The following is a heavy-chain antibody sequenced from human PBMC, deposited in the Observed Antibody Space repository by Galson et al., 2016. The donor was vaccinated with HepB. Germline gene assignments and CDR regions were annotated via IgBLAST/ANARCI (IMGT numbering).Heavy chain of an antibody. CDR2: IYSGGAT. V-gene: IGHV3-66*01. Sequence: SLRLSCAASGVTVSNNYMSWVRQAPGRGLEWVSVIYSGGATYYADSVKGRFTLSRDNSKTTVYLQMNSLRTEDTAVYYCARDTWTWNGGQGTLVTVSS. CDR1: GVTVSNNY. CDR3: ARDTWTWN. J-gene: IGHJ4*02. D-gene: IGHD3/OR15-3a*01.